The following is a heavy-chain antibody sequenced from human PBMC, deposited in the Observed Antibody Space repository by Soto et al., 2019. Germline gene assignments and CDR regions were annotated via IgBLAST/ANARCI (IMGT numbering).Heavy chain of an antibody. CDR2: IYYSGST. V-gene: IGHV4-59*01. J-gene: IGHJ4*02. D-gene: IGHD2-2*01. Sequence: QVQLQESGPGLVKPSETLSLTCTVSGGSISSYYWSWIRQPPGKGLEWIGYIYYSGSTNYNPSLKSRVTISVDTSKNQFSLKLSSVTAADTAVYYCARGYCSSTSCYEDYWGQGTLVTVSS. CDR3: ARGYCSSTSCYEDY. CDR1: GGSISSYY.